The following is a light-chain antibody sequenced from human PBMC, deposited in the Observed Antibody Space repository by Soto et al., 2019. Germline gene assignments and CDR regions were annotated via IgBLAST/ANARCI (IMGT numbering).Light chain of an antibody. CDR2: GAS. CDR3: QQYGSSSPMYT. Sequence: EIVLTQSPDTLSLSPGERATLSCRASQSVSSTSLAWYQQKPGQAPRLLIFGASSRATGIPDRFSGSGSGTDFTLTISRMEPEDFAVYYCQQYGSSSPMYTFGQGTKLEIK. CDR1: QSVSSTS. J-gene: IGKJ2*01. V-gene: IGKV3-20*01.